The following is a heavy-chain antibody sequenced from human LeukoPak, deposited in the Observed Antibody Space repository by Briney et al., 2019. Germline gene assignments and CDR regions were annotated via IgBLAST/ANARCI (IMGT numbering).Heavy chain of an antibody. V-gene: IGHV4-59*01. CDR1: GGSISSYY. J-gene: IGHJ4*02. CDR3: ARGGWFGELAFDY. D-gene: IGHD3-10*01. CDR2: IYYSGST. Sequence: SETLSLTCTVSGGSISSYYWSWLRQPPGKGLEWIGYIYYSGSTNYNPSLKSRVTISVDTSKNQFSLKLSSVTAADTAVYYCARGGWFGELAFDYWGQGTLVTVSS.